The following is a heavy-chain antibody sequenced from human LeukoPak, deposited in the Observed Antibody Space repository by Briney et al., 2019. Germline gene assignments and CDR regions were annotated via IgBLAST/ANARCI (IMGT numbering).Heavy chain of an antibody. Sequence: SETLSLTCAVSGYSISSGYYWGWIRQPPGKGLEWIGSIYHSGSTYYNPSLKSRVTISVDTSKNRFSLKLSSVTAADTAVYYCAICSSTRTHAFDIWGQGTMVTVSS. CDR1: GYSISSGYY. CDR3: AICSSTRTHAFDI. CDR2: IYHSGST. D-gene: IGHD2-2*01. V-gene: IGHV4-38-2*01. J-gene: IGHJ3*02.